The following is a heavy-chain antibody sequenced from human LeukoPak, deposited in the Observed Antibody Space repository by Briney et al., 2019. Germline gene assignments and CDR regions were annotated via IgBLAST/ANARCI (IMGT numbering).Heavy chain of an antibody. CDR2: ISWDGGST. D-gene: IGHD6-19*01. CDR1: GFTFDDYA. J-gene: IGHJ4*02. CDR3: AKVGGIIAVAGYFDY. Sequence: PGGSLRLSCAASGFTFDDYAMHWVRQAPGKGPEWVSLISWDGGSTYYADSVKGRFTISRDNSKNSLYLQMNSLRAEDTALYYCAKVGGIIAVAGYFDYWGQGTLVTVSS. V-gene: IGHV3-43D*04.